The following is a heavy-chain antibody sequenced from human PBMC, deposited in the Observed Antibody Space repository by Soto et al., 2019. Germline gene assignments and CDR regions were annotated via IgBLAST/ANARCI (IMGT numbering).Heavy chain of an antibody. CDR2: ISWNGGRI. D-gene: IGHD3-10*01. CDR3: GKTSAGSGSESAWSSGWFAP. J-gene: IGHJ5*02. V-gene: IGHV3-9*01. CDR1: GFTFDAYA. Sequence: EVQLVESGGGSAQPGGSLRLSCAASGFTFDAYAMHWVRQAPGRGLEWVSGISWNGGRIAYPDSVKGRFTISRDNAKSSLYLHMNKLRAEDTALYYCGKTSAGSGSESAWSSGWFAPWGQGTLVTVSS.